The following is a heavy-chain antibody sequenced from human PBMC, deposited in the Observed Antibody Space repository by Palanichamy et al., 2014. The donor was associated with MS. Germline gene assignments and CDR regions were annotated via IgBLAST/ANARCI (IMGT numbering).Heavy chain of an antibody. CDR1: GFSFTLNT. Sequence: QVQLVESGGGVVPPGRSLRLSCVASGFSFTLNTLHWVRQAPGKGLEWVALISSDGNKKYYTDSVKGRYTISRDISKNTLFLQMNSLRSEDTAVYYCAGDYTISYSKSYNNFYYYMDVWGRGATVIVS. D-gene: IGHD6-6*01. V-gene: IGHV3-30*04. CDR2: ISSDGNKK. CDR3: AGDYTISYSKSYNNFYYYMDV. J-gene: IGHJ6*03.